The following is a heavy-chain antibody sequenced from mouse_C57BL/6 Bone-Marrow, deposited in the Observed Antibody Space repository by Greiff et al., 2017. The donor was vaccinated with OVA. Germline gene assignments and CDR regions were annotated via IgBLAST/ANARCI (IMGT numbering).Heavy chain of an antibody. V-gene: IGHV1-69*01. CDR3: ARDYYGSSPYYYAMDY. D-gene: IGHD1-1*01. Sequence: VKLQQPGAELVMPGASVKLSCKASGYTFTSYWMHWVKQRPGQGLEWIGEIDPSDSYTNYNQKFKGKSTLTVDKSSSTAYMQLSSLTSEDSAVYYCARDYYGSSPYYYAMDYWGQGTSVTVSS. CDR2: IDPSDSYT. J-gene: IGHJ4*01. CDR1: GYTFTSYW.